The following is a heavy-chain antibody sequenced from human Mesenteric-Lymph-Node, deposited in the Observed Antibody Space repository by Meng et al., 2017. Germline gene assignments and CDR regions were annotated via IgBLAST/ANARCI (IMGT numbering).Heavy chain of an antibody. CDR1: GFTFNTYA. CDR3: AKDWGTGEGALPGY. V-gene: IGHV3-23*01. CDR2: VSGSGGST. Sequence: GESLKISCAASGFTFNTYAMNWVRHIPGKGLEWVSRVSGSGGSTYYADSVKGRFTISTDIPKNTLYLHLQMNSLRAEDTAVYYCAKDWGTGEGALPGYWGQGTLVTVSS. J-gene: IGHJ4*02. D-gene: IGHD3-16*01.